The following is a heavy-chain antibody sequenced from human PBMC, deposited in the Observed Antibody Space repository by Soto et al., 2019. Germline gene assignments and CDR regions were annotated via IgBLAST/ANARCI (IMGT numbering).Heavy chain of an antibody. CDR3: AINEAVSFNWFDT. J-gene: IGHJ5*02. CDR2: IFYSGNN. Sequence: QLQLQESGPGQVKPSETLSLTCTGSGGSITSSTFYWGWLRQAPGKGLEWIGSIFYSGNNYYNPSLRNRVTSSVDKSKNPFSLRLTSVTASDTAVYYCAINEAVSFNWFDTWGQGTLVTVSS. D-gene: IGHD3-3*02. CDR1: GGSITSSTFY. V-gene: IGHV4-39*01.